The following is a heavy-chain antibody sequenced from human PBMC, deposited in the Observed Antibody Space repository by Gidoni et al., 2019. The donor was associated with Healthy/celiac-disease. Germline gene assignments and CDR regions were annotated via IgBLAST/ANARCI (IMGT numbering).Heavy chain of an antibody. CDR2: ISPGDSDT. Sequence: EVQLVQSGAEVKKPGESLKISCTGSGYSFTSYWIGWVRQMPGKGLEWRGIISPGDSDTRYSPSFQGQVTISADKSISTAYLQWSSLKASDTAMYYCARRGIVATQGYYYGMDVWGQGTTVTVSS. CDR1: GYSFTSYW. J-gene: IGHJ6*02. D-gene: IGHD5-12*01. CDR3: ARRGIVATQGYYYGMDV. V-gene: IGHV5-51*03.